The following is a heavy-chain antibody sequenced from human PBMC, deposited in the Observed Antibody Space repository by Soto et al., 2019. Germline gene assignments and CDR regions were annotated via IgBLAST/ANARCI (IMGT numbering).Heavy chain of an antibody. D-gene: IGHD3-16*01. V-gene: IGHV3-15*01. J-gene: IGHJ4*02. CDR2: IKSKTDGGTT. CDR1: GFTFSNAW. Sequence: GGSLRLSCAASGFTFSNAWMSWVRQAPGKGLEWVGRIKSKTDGGTTDYAAPVKGRFTISRDDSKNTLYLQMNSLKTEDTAVYYCTTDTYYDYIWGSYSTQRFDYWGQGTLVTVSS. CDR3: TTDTYYDYIWGSYSTQRFDY.